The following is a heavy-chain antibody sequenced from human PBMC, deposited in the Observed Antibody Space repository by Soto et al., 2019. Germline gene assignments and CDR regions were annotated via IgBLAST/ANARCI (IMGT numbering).Heavy chain of an antibody. CDR3: ARDEYQLLSSVSCFDS. J-gene: IGHJ5*01. CDR1: GGSISDESY. CDR2: IYHTGNT. V-gene: IGHV4-30-4*01. D-gene: IGHD2-2*01. Sequence: PSETLSLTCTVSGGSISDESYWSWIRQTPGKGLEWIGYIYHTGNTYYNPSLRSRVSISVDKSKSQFSLKLISVTAADTAVYFCARDEYQLLSSVSCFDSSGQGTLVTVSS.